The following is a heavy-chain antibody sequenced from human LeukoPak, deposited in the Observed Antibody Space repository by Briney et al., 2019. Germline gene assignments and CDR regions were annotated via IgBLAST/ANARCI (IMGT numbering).Heavy chain of an antibody. D-gene: IGHD3-22*01. Sequence: GGSLRLSCAASGFTFSSYAMSWVRQAPGKGLEWVSAISGSGGSTYYADSVKGRFTISRDNSKNTLYLQMNSLRAEDTAVYYCAREGGYYYDSSGYYFDSWGQGTLVTVSS. CDR2: ISGSGGST. V-gene: IGHV3-23*01. J-gene: IGHJ4*02. CDR1: GFTFSSYA. CDR3: AREGGYYYDSSGYYFDS.